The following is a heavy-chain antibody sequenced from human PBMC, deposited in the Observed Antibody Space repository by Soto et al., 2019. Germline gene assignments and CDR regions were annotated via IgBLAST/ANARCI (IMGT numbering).Heavy chain of an antibody. Sequence: GASVQVSCKASGYTFTGYYIHWVRQAPGQGLEWMGWINTNSGGTNYAQKFQGRVTMTRDTSISTAYMELSRLTSYDTAVYYCARTQTNDYWGQGTLVTVSS. V-gene: IGHV1-2*02. CDR3: ARTQTNDY. CDR1: GYTFTGYY. J-gene: IGHJ4*02. CDR2: INTNSGGT.